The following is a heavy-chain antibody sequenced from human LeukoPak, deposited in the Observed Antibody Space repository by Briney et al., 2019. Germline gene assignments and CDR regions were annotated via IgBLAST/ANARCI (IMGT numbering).Heavy chain of an antibody. CDR2: INPNSAGT. D-gene: IGHD4-11*01. J-gene: IGHJ5*02. V-gene: IGHV1-2*02. Sequence: ASVKVSCKASGYTFSDYYMHWVRQAPGQGPEWMGWINPNSAGTKYAQKFQGRVTMTRDTSISTAYMELSRLTSDDTAVYYCARHSKYANNWVDPWGQGTLVTVSA. CDR1: GYTFSDYY. CDR3: ARHSKYANNWVDP.